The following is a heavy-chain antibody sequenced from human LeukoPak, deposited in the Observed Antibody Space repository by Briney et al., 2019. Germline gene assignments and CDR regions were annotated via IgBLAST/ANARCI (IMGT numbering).Heavy chain of an antibody. CDR3: ARDLAYYYDSSGYYTHY. V-gene: IGHV3-73*01. CDR1: GFTFSGSA. J-gene: IGHJ4*02. Sequence: GGSLKLSCAASGFTFSGSAMHWVRRASGKGLEWVGRIRSKANSYATAYAASAKGRFTISRDDSKNTAYLQMNSLRAEDTAVYYCARDLAYYYDSSGYYTHYWGQGTLVTVSS. D-gene: IGHD3-22*01. CDR2: IRSKANSYAT.